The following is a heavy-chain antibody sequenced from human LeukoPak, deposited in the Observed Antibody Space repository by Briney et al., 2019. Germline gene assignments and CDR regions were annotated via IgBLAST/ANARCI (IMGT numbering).Heavy chain of an antibody. CDR3: AREKYGSSWYADY. CDR1: GFTFSAYN. V-gene: IGHV3-69-1*01. Sequence: GGSLRLSCAASGFTFSAYNMNWVRQAPGKGLEWVSYISSSSDTNYADSVKGRFTISRDNAKNSLYLQMNSLRAGDTAVYYCAREKYGSSWYADYWGQGTLVTVSS. D-gene: IGHD6-13*01. J-gene: IGHJ4*02. CDR2: ISSSSDT.